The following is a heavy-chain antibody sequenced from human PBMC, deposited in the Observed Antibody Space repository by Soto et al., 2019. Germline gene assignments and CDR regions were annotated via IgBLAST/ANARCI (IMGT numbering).Heavy chain of an antibody. J-gene: IGHJ4*02. V-gene: IGHV3-23*01. CDR1: GLTFSGYG. D-gene: IGHD4-4*01. CDR2: ISGSGSTT. Sequence: EVQLLESGGGLVQPGGSLRLSCAASGLTFSGYGMSWFRQAPGTGLEWVSAISGSGSTTYYADSVKGRFTISRDDSKNILFLQMNSLRDEDTAVDYCVTLSRGLQSSPPRLDSWGQGTLVTVSS. CDR3: VTLSRGLQSSPPRLDS.